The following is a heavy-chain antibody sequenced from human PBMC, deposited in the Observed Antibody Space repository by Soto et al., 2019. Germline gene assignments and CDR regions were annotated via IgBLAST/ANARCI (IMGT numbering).Heavy chain of an antibody. CDR3: ATSRFGELWVPFDY. Sequence: PWGPLRLSCAASGFTFSSYWMSWVRQAPGKGLEWVANIKQDGSEKYYVDSVKGRFTISRDNAKNSLYLQMNSLRDEDTAVYYCATSRFGELWVPFDYWGQGTLVTVSS. J-gene: IGHJ4*02. CDR2: IKQDGSEK. CDR1: GFTFSSYW. V-gene: IGHV3-7*02. D-gene: IGHD3-10*01.